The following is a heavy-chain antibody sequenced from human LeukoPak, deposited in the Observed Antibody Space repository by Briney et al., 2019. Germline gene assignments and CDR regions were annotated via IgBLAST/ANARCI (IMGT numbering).Heavy chain of an antibody. D-gene: IGHD6-13*01. CDR1: GYTFTSYY. CDR3: ARDSGIAASRGSFDP. Sequence: ASVKVSCKASGYTFTSYYMHWVRQAPGQGLEWMGWISAYNGNTNYAQKLQGRVTMTTDTSTSTAYMELRSLRSDDTAVYYCARDSGIAASRGSFDPWGQGTLVTVSS. V-gene: IGHV1-18*04. J-gene: IGHJ5*02. CDR2: ISAYNGNT.